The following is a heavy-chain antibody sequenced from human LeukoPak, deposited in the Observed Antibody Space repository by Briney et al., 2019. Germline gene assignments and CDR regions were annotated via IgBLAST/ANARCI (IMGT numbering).Heavy chain of an antibody. J-gene: IGHJ4*02. V-gene: IGHV4-34*01. CDR1: GESFSGYY. CDR3: ASRGTRAR. Sequence: SETLSLTCAVYGESFSGYYWSWIRQPPGEGLEWIGEINHSGSTNYNPSLKSRVTISVDTSKNQFSLKLNSVTAADTAVYYCASRGTRARWGQGTLVTVSS. D-gene: IGHD3-10*01. CDR2: INHSGST.